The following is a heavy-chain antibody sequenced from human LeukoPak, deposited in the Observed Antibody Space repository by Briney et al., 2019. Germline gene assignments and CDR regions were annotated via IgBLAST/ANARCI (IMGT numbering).Heavy chain of an antibody. J-gene: IGHJ5*02. D-gene: IGHD3-3*01. CDR1: GGSISSYY. CDR3: AREGPKYYDFWSGYYTNWFDP. V-gene: IGHV4-59*01. Sequence: SETLSLTCTVSGGSISSYYWSWIRQPPGKGLEWIGYIYYSGGTNYNPSLKSRVTISVDTSKNQFSLKLSSATAADTAVYYCAREGPKYYDFWSGYYTNWFDPWGQGTLVTVSS. CDR2: IYYSGGT.